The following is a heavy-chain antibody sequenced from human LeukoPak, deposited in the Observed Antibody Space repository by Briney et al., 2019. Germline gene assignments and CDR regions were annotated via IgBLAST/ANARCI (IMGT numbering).Heavy chain of an antibody. CDR3: ARASSYSSGWYLSDFDY. V-gene: IGHV4-59*01. CDR1: GGSISSYY. Sequence: KPSETLSLTCTVSGGSISSYYWSWIRQPPGKGLEWIGYIYYSGSTNYNPSLKSRVTISVDTSKNQFSLKLSSVTAADTAVYYCARASSYSSGWYLSDFDYWGQGTLVTVSS. CDR2: IYYSGST. J-gene: IGHJ4*02. D-gene: IGHD6-19*01.